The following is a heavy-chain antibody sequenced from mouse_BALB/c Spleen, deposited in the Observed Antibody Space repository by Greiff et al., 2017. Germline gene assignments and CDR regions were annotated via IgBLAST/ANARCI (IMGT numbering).Heavy chain of an antibody. CDR1: GYAFTSYN. V-gene: IGHV1S135*01. CDR2: IDPYNGGT. D-gene: IGHD2-10*02. CDR3: ARRYGQYGNYQAWFAY. J-gene: IGHJ3*01. Sequence: EVQLQQSGPELVKPGASVKVSCKASGYAFTSYNMYWVKQSHGKSLEWIGYIDPYNGGTSYNQKFKGKATLTVDKSSSTAYMHLNSLTSEDSAVYYCARRYGQYGNYQAWFAYWGQGTLVTVSA.